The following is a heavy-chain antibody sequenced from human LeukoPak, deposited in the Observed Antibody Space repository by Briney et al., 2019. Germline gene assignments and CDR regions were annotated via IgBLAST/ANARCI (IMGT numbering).Heavy chain of an antibody. V-gene: IGHV5-51*01. CDR3: ASRKKGMATAGFDY. CDR2: IYPGDSDT. CDR1: GSIFTTYW. J-gene: IGHJ4*02. Sequence: GASLQISCKGSGSIFTTYWIGWVRQLPGKGLEWMGIIYPGDSDTRYSPSFQGQVTISAEKSISTAYLQWSSLKASDTAVYYCASRKKGMATAGFDYWGQGTLVTVSS. D-gene: IGHD5-24*01.